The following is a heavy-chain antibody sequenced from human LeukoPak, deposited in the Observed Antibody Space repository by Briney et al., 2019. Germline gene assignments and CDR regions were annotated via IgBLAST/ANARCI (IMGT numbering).Heavy chain of an antibody. Sequence: GASVKVSCRASGYTFTDYHIHWVRQAPGQGLEWMGWINPNSGATNYARKFQGRVTMTRNASISTAYMELSSLRSEDTAVYYCAREVGDYVLFRWDYWGQGTLVTVSS. CDR2: INPNSGAT. CDR1: GYTFTDYH. V-gene: IGHV1-2*02. CDR3: AREVGDYVLFRWDY. D-gene: IGHD4-17*01. J-gene: IGHJ4*02.